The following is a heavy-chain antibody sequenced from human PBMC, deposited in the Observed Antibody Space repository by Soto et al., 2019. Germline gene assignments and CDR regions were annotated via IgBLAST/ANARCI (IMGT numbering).Heavy chain of an antibody. J-gene: IGHJ4*02. CDR1: GFTFRSST. V-gene: IGHV3-21*01. CDR3: ARDYCSSTSCRRRGPDF. Sequence: GGSLRLSCAASGFTFRSSTINWVRQAPGKGLEWVSSISTSSSYIFYADSVKGRFTISRDNAKNSLYLQMNSLRAEDTAMYYCARDYCSSTSCRRRGPDFWGQGALVTVSS. D-gene: IGHD2-2*01. CDR2: ISTSSSYI.